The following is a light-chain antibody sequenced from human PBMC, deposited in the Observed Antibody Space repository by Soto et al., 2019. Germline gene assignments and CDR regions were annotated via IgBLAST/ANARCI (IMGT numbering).Light chain of an antibody. J-gene: IGKJ1*01. CDR2: GAS. CDR3: QQYGSSGT. CDR1: QNVANY. V-gene: IGKV3-20*01. Sequence: EIVLTQSPATPSLSPGERATLSRRASQNVANYLAWYQQKPGQAPRLLIYGASNRATGIPDRFSGSGSGTDFTLTISRLEPEDFAVYYCQQYGSSGTFGQGTKVDI.